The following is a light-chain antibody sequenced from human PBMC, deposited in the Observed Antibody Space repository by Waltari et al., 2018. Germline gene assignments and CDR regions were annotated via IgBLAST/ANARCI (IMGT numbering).Light chain of an antibody. Sequence: EILMTQSPATLSVSPGERATLSCRASQSISRNLAWYQQKPGQAPRLLIYGASTRAPGIPARFSGSGSGTEFTLTISNLQSEDFAVYYCQQYNNWRTFGQGTKLEI. CDR1: QSISRN. J-gene: IGKJ2*01. CDR3: QQYNNWRT. V-gene: IGKV3-15*01. CDR2: GAS.